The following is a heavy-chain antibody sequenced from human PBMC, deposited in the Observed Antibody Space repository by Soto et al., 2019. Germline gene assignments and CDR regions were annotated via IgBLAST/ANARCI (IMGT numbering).Heavy chain of an antibody. Sequence: SETLSLTCAVSGASISGSYYYWAWLRQSPGKGPEWIGGGFYTGFTSYNPSLESRVSVSVDTSKSQFSLKLSAVTAADTAVYYCATSQKGYNWNFFDHWGQGALVTVSS. CDR3: ATSQKGYNWNFFDH. V-gene: IGHV4-39*01. D-gene: IGHD1-20*01. J-gene: IGHJ4*02. CDR1: GASISGSYYY. CDR2: GFYTGFT.